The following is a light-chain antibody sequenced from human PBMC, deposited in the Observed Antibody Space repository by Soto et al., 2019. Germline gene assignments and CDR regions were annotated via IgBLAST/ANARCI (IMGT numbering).Light chain of an antibody. CDR1: QIVSNY. Sequence: EVVLTQSPSTLSLSPGERATLSCRASQIVSNYVAWYQQKPGQAPRLLIYDASKRPTGIPARFSGSGSGTDFTLTSSSLEPEDFAFYYCKQRSNWPRTFGQGTKVETK. J-gene: IGKJ1*01. CDR2: DAS. V-gene: IGKV3-11*01. CDR3: KQRSNWPRT.